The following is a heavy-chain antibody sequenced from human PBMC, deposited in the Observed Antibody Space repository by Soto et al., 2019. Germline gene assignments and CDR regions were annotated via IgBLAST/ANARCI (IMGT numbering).Heavy chain of an antibody. V-gene: IGHV1-69*01. CDR3: TRIQYSSSMFLLASDY. J-gene: IGHJ4*02. D-gene: IGHD6-6*01. Sequence: QVQLVQSGAEVKKPGSSVKVSCKASGGTFRSYAISSVRQAPGQGLEWKGGIIPIFGTAKYAQKFQRRVTITADESTTRAYMELSSLRSEDTALYYCTRIQYSSSMFLLASDYWGQGNLVTVCS. CDR2: IIPIFGTA. CDR1: GGTFRSYA.